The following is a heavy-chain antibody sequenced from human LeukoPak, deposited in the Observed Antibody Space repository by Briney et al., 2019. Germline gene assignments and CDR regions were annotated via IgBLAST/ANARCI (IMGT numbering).Heavy chain of an antibody. J-gene: IGHJ4*02. CDR2: ISAYSGNT. D-gene: IGHD3-3*01. V-gene: IGHV1-18*01. CDR1: GYTFTSYG. Sequence: GASVKVSCKASGYTFTSYGISWVRQAPGQGLEWMAWISAYSGNTEYAENSQGRVTMTTDTSTSTAYMELSSLRSEDTAVYYCARAPSKDYDFWSGYYTGDSMMDYWGQGTLVTVSS. CDR3: ARAPSKDYDFWSGYYTGDSMMDY.